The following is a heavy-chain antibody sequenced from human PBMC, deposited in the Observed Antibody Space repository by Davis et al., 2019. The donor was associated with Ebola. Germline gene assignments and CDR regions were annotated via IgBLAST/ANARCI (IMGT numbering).Heavy chain of an antibody. J-gene: IGHJ4*02. V-gene: IGHV3-23*01. D-gene: IGHD2-8*02. CDR2: ISGSGGST. Sequence: GGSLRLSCAASGFTFSSYAMSWVRQAPGKGLEWVSAISGSGGSTYYADSVKGRFTISRDNSKNTLYLQMNSLRAEDTAVYYCAKVAVVLVVYPTYFDYWGQGTLVTVSS. CDR1: GFTFSSYA. CDR3: AKVAVVLVVYPTYFDY.